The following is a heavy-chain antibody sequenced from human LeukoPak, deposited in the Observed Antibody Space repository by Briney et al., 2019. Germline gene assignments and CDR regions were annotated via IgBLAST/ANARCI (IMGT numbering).Heavy chain of an antibody. V-gene: IGHV1-69*13. D-gene: IGHD3-9*01. CDR1: GYTFTSYG. J-gene: IGHJ3*02. CDR3: AGAHVLRYFDWLWRAGSDAFDI. Sequence: ASVKVSCKASGYTFTSYGISWVRQAPGQGLEWMGGIIPIFGTANYAQKFQGRVTITADESTSTAYMELSSLRSEDTAVYYCAGAHVLRYFDWLWRAGSDAFDIWGQGTMVTVSS. CDR2: IIPIFGTA.